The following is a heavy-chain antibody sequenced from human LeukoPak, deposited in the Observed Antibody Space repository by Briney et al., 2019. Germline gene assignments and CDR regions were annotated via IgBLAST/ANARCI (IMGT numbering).Heavy chain of an antibody. CDR1: GGSFSGYY. CDR3: ARGDGWFDP. Sequence: PSETLSLTCAVYGGSFSGYYWSWIRQPPGKGLEWIGEINHSGSTNYNPSLKSRVTISVDTSKNQFSLKLSSVTAADTAVYYCARGDGWFDPGGQGTLVTVSS. J-gene: IGHJ5*02. CDR2: INHSGST. V-gene: IGHV4-34*01.